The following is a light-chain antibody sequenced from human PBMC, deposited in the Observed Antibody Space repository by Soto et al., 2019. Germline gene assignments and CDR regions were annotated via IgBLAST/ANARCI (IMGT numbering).Light chain of an antibody. J-gene: IGKJ1*01. V-gene: IGKV1-27*01. CDR2: AGS. CDR1: QDIGGS. Sequence: DIQMTQSPASLSASIGDRVTITCRASQDIGGSLAWFQQKPGKPPKVLIFAGSHLQPGAPSRFSGSGFGTHFTLTISGLQPEDFATYYCQKYNRPPRTFGLGTEV. CDR3: QKYNRPPRT.